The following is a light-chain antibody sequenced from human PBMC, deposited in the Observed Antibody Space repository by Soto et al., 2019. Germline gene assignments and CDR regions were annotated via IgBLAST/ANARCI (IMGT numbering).Light chain of an antibody. CDR2: GAS. Sequence: LTQSPGTLSLSPGERATLSCRASQSVSANLAWYQQKPGQAPRLLIYGASTRATGIPARFSGSGSGTEFTLTISSLQSEDFAVYYCQQYSNWPTFGQGTKVDIK. J-gene: IGKJ1*01. CDR3: QQYSNWPT. V-gene: IGKV3-15*01. CDR1: QSVSAN.